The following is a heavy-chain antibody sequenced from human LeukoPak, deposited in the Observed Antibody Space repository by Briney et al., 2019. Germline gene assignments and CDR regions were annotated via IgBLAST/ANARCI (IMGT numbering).Heavy chain of an antibody. V-gene: IGHV4-34*01. CDR1: GGSFSGYY. J-gene: IGHJ4*02. Sequence: PSEILSLTCAVYGGSFSGYYWSWIRQPPGKGLEWIGEINHSGSTNYNPSLKSRVTISVDTSKNQFSLKLSSVTAADTAVYYCARDSYYYDSSGYDPFDYWGQGTLVTVSS. D-gene: IGHD3-22*01. CDR2: INHSGST. CDR3: ARDSYYYDSSGYDPFDY.